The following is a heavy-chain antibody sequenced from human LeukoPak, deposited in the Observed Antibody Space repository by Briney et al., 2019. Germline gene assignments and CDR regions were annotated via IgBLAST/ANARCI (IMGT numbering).Heavy chain of an antibody. CDR1: GYTFTGYY. V-gene: IGHV1-2*02. Sequence: GASVKVSCKASGYTFTGYYMHWVRQAPGQGLEWMGWINTNSGGTNYAQKFQGRVTMTRDTSNSTAYMELSRLRSDDTAVYYCARPPTRFTIFPDYWGQGTLVTVSS. D-gene: IGHD3-9*01. J-gene: IGHJ4*02. CDR3: ARPPTRFTIFPDY. CDR2: INTNSGGT.